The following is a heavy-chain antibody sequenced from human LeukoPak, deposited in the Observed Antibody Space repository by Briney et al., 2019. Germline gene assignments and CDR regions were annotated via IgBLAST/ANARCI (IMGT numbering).Heavy chain of an antibody. CDR2: IYHSGST. Sequence: ASETLSLTCTVSGYSISSGYYWGWIRQPPGKGLEWIGSIYHSGSTYYNPSLKSRVTISVDTSRNQFSLKLSSVTAADTAVYYCARQILYYGSGSSPDWFDPWGQGTLVTVSS. CDR1: GYSISSGYY. CDR3: ARQILYYGSGSSPDWFDP. V-gene: IGHV4-38-2*02. D-gene: IGHD3-10*01. J-gene: IGHJ5*02.